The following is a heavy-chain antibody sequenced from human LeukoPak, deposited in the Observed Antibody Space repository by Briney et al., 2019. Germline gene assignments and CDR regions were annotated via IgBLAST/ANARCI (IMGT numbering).Heavy chain of an antibody. D-gene: IGHD3-9*01. CDR1: GGSITSYY. Sequence: SETLSLTCTVSGGSITSYYWSWNRQPPGKGLEWIGYIYYSGNTNYNPSLKSRVTISVDTSKNQFSLKLSSVTAADTAVYYCARQYYDILTGYRTFDYWGQGTLVTVSS. CDR2: IYYSGNT. V-gene: IGHV4-59*08. J-gene: IGHJ4*02. CDR3: ARQYYDILTGYRTFDY.